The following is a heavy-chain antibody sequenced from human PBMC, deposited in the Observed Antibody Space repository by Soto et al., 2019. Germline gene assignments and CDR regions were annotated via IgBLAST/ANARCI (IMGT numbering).Heavy chain of an antibody. CDR1: GFSFRSHA. V-gene: IGHV3-33*01. D-gene: IGHD4-4*01. CDR3: SRDGQHLAPYTMDV. CDR2: IWFDGSKK. J-gene: IGHJ6*02. Sequence: QVQLVESGGGVVQPGRSLRLSCATSGFSFRSHAMHWVRQAPGKGLEWVAQIWFDGSKKNYADSVKGRFTISRDNSKNIFYVPMDVLRAEDTAVYYCSRDGQHLAPYTMDVWGQGTTVTVSS.